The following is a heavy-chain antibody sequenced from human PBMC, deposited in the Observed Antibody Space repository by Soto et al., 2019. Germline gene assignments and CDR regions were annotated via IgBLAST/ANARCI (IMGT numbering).Heavy chain of an antibody. Sequence: EVQLVESGGGLAQPGGSLRLSCAASGFTFSSDWMHWVRQAPGKGLVWVSRISGDGRSTTYADSVKGRFTISRDNAKNTLYLHMNRLRVEDTAVYYCARDREGRITFITYAFAIWGQGTLVTVSS. CDR1: GFTFSSDW. CDR2: ISGDGRST. J-gene: IGHJ3*02. CDR3: ARDREGRITFITYAFAI. V-gene: IGHV3-74*01. D-gene: IGHD3-10*01.